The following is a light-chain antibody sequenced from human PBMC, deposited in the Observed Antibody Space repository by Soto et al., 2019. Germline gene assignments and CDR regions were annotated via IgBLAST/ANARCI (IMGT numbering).Light chain of an antibody. CDR1: SSDVGAYIY. J-gene: IGLJ1*01. CDR2: EVN. Sequence: QSALTQPASVSGSPGQSITISCGGTSSDVGAYIYVSWYQQFPGKAPKLILYEVNNRPSGVSNRFSGSKSDTTASLTISGLQPEDEADYYSSAYSDIDPKVFGTGTKVTVL. V-gene: IGLV2-14*03. CDR3: SAYSDIDPKV.